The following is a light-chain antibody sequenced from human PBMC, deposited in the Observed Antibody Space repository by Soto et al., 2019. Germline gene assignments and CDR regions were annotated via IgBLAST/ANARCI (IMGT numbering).Light chain of an antibody. CDR1: QSVSSN. CDR3: QQYGSSSIT. J-gene: IGKJ5*01. CDR2: GAS. Sequence: EIVFTQSPGTLSLSPGERPTLYCWASQSVSSNLAWYQQKPGQAPRLLIYGASSRATGIPDRFSGSGSGTDFTLTISRLEPEDFAVYYCQQYGSSSITFGQGTRLENK. V-gene: IGKV3-20*01.